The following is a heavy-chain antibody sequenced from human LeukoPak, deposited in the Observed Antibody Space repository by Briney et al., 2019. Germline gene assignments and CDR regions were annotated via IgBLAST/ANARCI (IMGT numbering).Heavy chain of an antibody. CDR1: GGTFSSYA. CDR2: IIPIFGTA. D-gene: IGHD2-15*01. J-gene: IGHJ4*02. CDR3: ARDLVVVVGIFDY. Sequence: SVKVSCKASGGTFSSYAISWVRQAPGQGLEWKGGIIPIFGTANYAQKLQGRVTMTTDTSTSTAYMELRSLRSDDTAVYYCARDLVVVVGIFDYWGQGTLVTVSS. V-gene: IGHV1-69*05.